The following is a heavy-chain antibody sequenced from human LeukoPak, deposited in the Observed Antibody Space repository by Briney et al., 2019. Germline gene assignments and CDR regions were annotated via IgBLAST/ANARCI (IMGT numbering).Heavy chain of an antibody. CDR2: INPNSGGT. CDR1: GYTLTGYY. D-gene: IGHD2-2*01. CDR3: ARDRGTYCSSTSCYSKNWFDP. Sequence: GASVKVSFKASGYTLTGYYMHWVRQAPGQGLEWMGWINPNSGGTNYAQKVQGRVTMTRDTSISTAYMELSRLRSDDTAVYYCARDRGTYCSSTSCYSKNWFDPWGQGTLVTVSS. J-gene: IGHJ5*02. V-gene: IGHV1-2*02.